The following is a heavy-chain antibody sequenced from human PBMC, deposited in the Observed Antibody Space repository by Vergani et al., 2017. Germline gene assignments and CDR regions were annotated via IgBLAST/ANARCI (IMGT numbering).Heavy chain of an antibody. CDR1: GGSINSGGYY. V-gene: IGHV4-31*03. CDR3: ARDSAVGGTFDS. CDR2: IYYTGNT. J-gene: IGHJ4*02. Sequence: VQLQESGPGLVKPSQTLSLTCTVSGGSINSGGYYCSWIRQHPVKGLEWIGSIYYTGNTYYNPSLKSRVTISVATSKNTFALKLNSVTAADTAIYYCARDSAVGGTFDSWGQGTLVSVSS. D-gene: IGHD1-26*01.